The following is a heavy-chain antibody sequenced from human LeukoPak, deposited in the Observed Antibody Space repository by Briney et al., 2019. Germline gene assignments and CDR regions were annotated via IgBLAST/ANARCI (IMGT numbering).Heavy chain of an antibody. CDR2: ISGSGDST. CDR3: ARDSSGYYPLEYFQH. J-gene: IGHJ1*01. V-gene: IGHV3-23*01. CDR1: GFTFSTYA. D-gene: IGHD3-22*01. Sequence: GGSLRLSCAASGFTFSTYAMSWVRQAPGKGLEWVSAISGSGDSTYYADSVKGRFTISRDNSKNTLCLQMNSLRAEDTAVYYCARDSSGYYPLEYFQHWGQGTLVTVSS.